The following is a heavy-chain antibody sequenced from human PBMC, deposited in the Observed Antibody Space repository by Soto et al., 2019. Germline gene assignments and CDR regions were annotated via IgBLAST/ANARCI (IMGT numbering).Heavy chain of an antibody. D-gene: IGHD3-3*01. J-gene: IGHJ4*02. Sequence: PSETLSLTCAVYGGSFSGYYWSWIRQPPGKGLEWIGEINHSGSTNYNPFLKSRVTISVDTSKNQFSLKLSSVTAADTAVYYCARGKDFWSGYFDYWGQGTLVTVSS. CDR1: GGSFSGYY. CDR3: ARGKDFWSGYFDY. V-gene: IGHV4-34*01. CDR2: INHSGST.